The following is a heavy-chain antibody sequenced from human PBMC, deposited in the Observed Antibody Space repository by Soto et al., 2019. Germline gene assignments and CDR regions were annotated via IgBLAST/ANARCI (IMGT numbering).Heavy chain of an antibody. Sequence: QLQLQESGPGLVKPSETLSLTCTVSGDSISSYNYYWGWIRQPPGKGLEWIGNIYYTGSTHHNPSLKSRVTISVDTSKNQFSLKSSSVTAADTAVYYCAGTTVTTPYYFDSWGQGTLVTVSS. CDR3: AGTTVTTPYYFDS. CDR2: IYYTGST. CDR1: GDSISSYNYY. J-gene: IGHJ4*02. D-gene: IGHD4-17*01. V-gene: IGHV4-39*01.